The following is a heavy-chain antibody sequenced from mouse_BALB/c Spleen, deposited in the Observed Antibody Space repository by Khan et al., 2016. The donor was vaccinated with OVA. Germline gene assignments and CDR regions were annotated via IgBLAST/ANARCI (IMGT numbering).Heavy chain of an antibody. Sequence: QIQLVQSGAELVKPGASVKLSCKTSGYTFTSYWIQWVKQRPGQGLGWIGQIFPGTDTTYYNENFKGKVTLTVDTSSNTAYMQFSSLTSEDSAVYFCARGYFGNYEFAYWGQGTLVTVSP. CDR3: ARGYFGNYEFAY. J-gene: IGHJ3*01. CDR1: GYTFTSYW. D-gene: IGHD2-1*01. V-gene: IGHV1S132*01. CDR2: IFPGTDTT.